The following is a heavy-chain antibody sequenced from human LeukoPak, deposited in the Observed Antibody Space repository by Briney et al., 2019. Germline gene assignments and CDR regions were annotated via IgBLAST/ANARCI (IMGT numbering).Heavy chain of an antibody. V-gene: IGHV4-59*01. J-gene: IGHJ4*02. Sequence: PSETLSLTCTVSGGSLSSYYWSWIRQPPGKGLEWIGYIYYSGSTNYNPSLKSRVTISVDTSKNQFSLKLSSVTAADTAVYYCARAVDSGYDFDYWGQGTLVTVSS. D-gene: IGHD5-12*01. CDR2: IYYSGST. CDR1: GGSLSSYY. CDR3: ARAVDSGYDFDY.